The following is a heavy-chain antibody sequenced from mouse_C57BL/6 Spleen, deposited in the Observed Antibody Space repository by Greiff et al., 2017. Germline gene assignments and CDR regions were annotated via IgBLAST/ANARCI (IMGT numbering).Heavy chain of an antibody. CDR3: ARRGSGDYFDY. Sequence: QVQLQQSGAELVRPGASVKLSCKASGYTFTDYYINWVKQRPGQGLEWIARIYPGSGNTYYNEKFKGKATLTAEKSSSPAYMQLSSLTSEDSAVYFCARRGSGDYFDYWGQGTTLTVSS. J-gene: IGHJ2*01. V-gene: IGHV1-76*01. CDR2: IYPGSGNT. CDR1: GYTFTDYY. D-gene: IGHD1-1*01.